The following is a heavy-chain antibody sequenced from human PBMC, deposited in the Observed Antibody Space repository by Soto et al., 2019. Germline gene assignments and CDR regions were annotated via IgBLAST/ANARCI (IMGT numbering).Heavy chain of an antibody. V-gene: IGHV4-30-2*01. J-gene: IGHJ5*02. Sequence: SGPLSLTCAASGGSLSRGCYSWRWLRQPPGKGLEWIGYIYHSGSTYYNPSLKSRVTISVDRSKNQFSLKLSSVTAADTAVYYCARGGPYRIWFGDPSWFDPWGQGTLVTVSS. CDR2: IYHSGST. CDR1: GGSLSRGCYS. D-gene: IGHD3-10*01. CDR3: ARGGPYRIWFGDPSWFDP.